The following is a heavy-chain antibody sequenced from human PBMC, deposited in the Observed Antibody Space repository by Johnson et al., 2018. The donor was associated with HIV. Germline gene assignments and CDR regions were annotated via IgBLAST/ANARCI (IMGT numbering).Heavy chain of an antibody. J-gene: IGHJ3*02. V-gene: IGHV3-38-3*01. D-gene: IGHD3-3*01. CDR3: ARGGVIHDAFDI. CDR1: GFTVSSNA. CDR2: ISGGTT. Sequence: VQLVESRGVLVQPGGSLRLSCAASGFTVSSNAMSWVRQAPGKGLEWVTSISGGTTYYADSRKGRFTLSRDISKDTLHLQMNSLRAEDTAVYYCARGGVIHDAFDIWGQGTMVTLSS.